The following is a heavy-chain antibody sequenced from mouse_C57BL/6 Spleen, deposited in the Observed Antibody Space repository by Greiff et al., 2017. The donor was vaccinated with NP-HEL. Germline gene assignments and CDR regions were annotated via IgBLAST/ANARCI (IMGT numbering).Heavy chain of an antibody. CDR1: GFTFSSYA. J-gene: IGHJ4*01. V-gene: IGHV5-4*01. CDR2: ISDGGSYT. CDR3: ARDDYDGSY. D-gene: IGHD2-4*01. Sequence: EVKLVESGGGLVKPGGSLKLSCAASGFTFSSYAMSWVRQTPEKRLEWVATISDGGSYTYYPDNVKGRFTISRDNAKNNLYLQMSHLKSEDTAMYYCARDDYDGSYWGQRTSVTVSS.